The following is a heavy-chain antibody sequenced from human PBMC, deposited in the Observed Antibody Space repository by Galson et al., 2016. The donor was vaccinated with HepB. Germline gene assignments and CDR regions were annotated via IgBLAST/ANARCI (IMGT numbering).Heavy chain of an antibody. CDR3: ARDLYGAGGWANVALDI. V-gene: IGHV3-74*03. CDR2: SNSDGSST. CDR1: GFTFRHYW. J-gene: IGHJ3*02. D-gene: IGHD6-19*01. Sequence: SLRLSCAASGFTFRHYWIHWVRQAPGKGLVWVSRSNSDGSSTTYADSVKGRFTISRDNAKNTLYLQMSSPRAEDTAVYYCARDLYGAGGWANVALDIWGQGTMAIVSS.